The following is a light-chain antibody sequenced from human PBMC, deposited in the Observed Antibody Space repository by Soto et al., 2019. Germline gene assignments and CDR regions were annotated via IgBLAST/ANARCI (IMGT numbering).Light chain of an antibody. CDR3: QQYGSSPWT. V-gene: IGKV3-20*01. Sequence: EIVLTQSPGTLSLSPGERATLSCRASQSVSSSYLAWYQQKPGEAPRLLIYGASSRATGISDRFSGSGSGTDVTLTINRLEPEDFAVYYCQQYGSSPWTFGQGTKVEIK. CDR2: GAS. J-gene: IGKJ1*01. CDR1: QSVSSSY.